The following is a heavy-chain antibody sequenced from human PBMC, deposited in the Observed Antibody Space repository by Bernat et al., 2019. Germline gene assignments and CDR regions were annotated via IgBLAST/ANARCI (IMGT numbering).Heavy chain of an antibody. CDR2: ISGSGGST. V-gene: IGHV3-23*01. D-gene: IGHD3-22*01. CDR1: GFTFSSYA. CDR3: ARDYYDSSGLDY. J-gene: IGHJ4*02. Sequence: EVQLLESGGGLVQPGGSLRLSCAASGFTFSSYAMSWVRQAPGKGLEWVSAISGSGGSTYYADSVKGRFTISRDNSKNTLYLQMNSLRAEDTAVYYCARDYYDSSGLDYWGQGTLVTVSS.